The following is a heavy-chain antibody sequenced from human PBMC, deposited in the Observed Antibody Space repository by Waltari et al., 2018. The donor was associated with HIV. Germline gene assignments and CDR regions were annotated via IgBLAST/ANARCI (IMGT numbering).Heavy chain of an antibody. CDR2: FDPEDGET. J-gene: IGHJ3*02. CDR1: GYTPNALS. CDR3: ATVYCSGGSCQGAFDI. D-gene: IGHD2-15*01. V-gene: IGHV1-24*01. Sequence: QVQLVQSGAEVKKPGASVKVSCKVSGYTPNALSLHCVRPAPGKGLEWMGGFDPEDGETIYAQKCQGRVTMTEDTSTDTAYMELSSLRSEDTAVYYCATVYCSGGSCQGAFDIWGQGTMVTVSS.